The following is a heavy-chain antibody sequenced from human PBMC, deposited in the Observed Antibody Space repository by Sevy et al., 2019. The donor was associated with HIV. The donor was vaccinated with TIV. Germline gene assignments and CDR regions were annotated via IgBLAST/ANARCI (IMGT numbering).Heavy chain of an antibody. CDR3: ARDRGGLLWFGEFDLYGMDV. D-gene: IGHD3-10*01. J-gene: IGHJ6*02. Sequence: GGSLRLSCAASGFTVSSNYMSWVRQAPGKGLEWVSVIYSSGSTYYADTVKGRFTISRDNSKNTLYLQMNSLRAEDTAVYYCARDRGGLLWFGEFDLYGMDVWGQGTTVTVSS. CDR1: GFTVSSNY. CDR2: IYSSGST. V-gene: IGHV3-53*01.